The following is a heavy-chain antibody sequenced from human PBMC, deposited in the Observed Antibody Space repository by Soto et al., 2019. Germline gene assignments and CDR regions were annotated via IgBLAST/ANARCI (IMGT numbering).Heavy chain of an antibody. Sequence: SETLSLTCTVSGGPIRSGDYYWSWIRQPPGKGLEWIGYIYYSGSTYYNPSLKSRVTISVDTSKNQFSLKLSSVTAADTAVYYCARGRRWLLIFDYWGQGTLVTVSS. V-gene: IGHV4-30-4*01. CDR1: GGPIRSGDYY. D-gene: IGHD5-12*01. CDR3: ARGRRWLLIFDY. J-gene: IGHJ4*02. CDR2: IYYSGST.